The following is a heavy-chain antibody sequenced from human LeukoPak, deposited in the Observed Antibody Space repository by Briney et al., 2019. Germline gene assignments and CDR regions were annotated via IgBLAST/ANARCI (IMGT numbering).Heavy chain of an antibody. D-gene: IGHD6-19*01. Sequence: SETLSLTCTVSGGSISSGSYYWSWIRQPAGKGLEWIGRIYTSGSTNYNPSLKSRVTMSVDTAKNQFSLKLSSVTAADTAVYYCARYSSGWYSPFDYWGQGTLVTVSS. CDR1: GGSISSGSYY. J-gene: IGHJ4*02. CDR3: ARYSSGWYSPFDY. V-gene: IGHV4-61*02. CDR2: IYTSGST.